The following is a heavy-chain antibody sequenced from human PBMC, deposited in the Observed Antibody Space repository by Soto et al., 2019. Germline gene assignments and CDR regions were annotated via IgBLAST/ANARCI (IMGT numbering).Heavy chain of an antibody. CDR3: ARDRNKLWKHDAFDI. D-gene: IGHD3-3*01. J-gene: IGHJ3*02. CDR1: GDSMNSYY. V-gene: IGHV4-59*01. CDR2: IYYSGDT. Sequence: QVQLQESGPGLVKPSETLSLTCSVSGDSMNSYYWSWIRQSPGKGMEWLGDIYYSGDTKYNPSLQSRISIPIDTTRNHFSLRLTSMTAADTAVYYCARDRNKLWKHDAFDIWGQGTMVTVSS.